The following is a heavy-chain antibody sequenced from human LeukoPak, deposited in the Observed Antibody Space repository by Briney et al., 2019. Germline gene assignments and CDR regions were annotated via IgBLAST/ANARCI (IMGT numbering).Heavy chain of an antibody. D-gene: IGHD1-1*01. CDR3: AKDRRYPHPGAFDI. J-gene: IGHJ3*02. CDR2: ISYDGSNK. CDR1: GFTFSSYA. Sequence: GGSLRLSCAASGFTFSSYAMHWVRQAPGKGLEWVAVISYDGSNKYYADSVKGRFTISRDNSKNTLYLQMNSLRAEDTAVYYCAKDRRYPHPGAFDIWGQGTMVTVSS. V-gene: IGHV3-30*04.